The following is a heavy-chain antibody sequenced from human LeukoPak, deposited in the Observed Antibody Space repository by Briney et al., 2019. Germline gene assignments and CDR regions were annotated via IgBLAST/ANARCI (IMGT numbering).Heavy chain of an antibody. V-gene: IGHV3-21*01. CDR3: AELGITMIGGV. J-gene: IGHJ6*04. CDR1: GFTFSSYN. CDR2: ISSSSSYI. D-gene: IGHD3-10*02. Sequence: PGGSLRLSCAASGFTFSSYNMNWVRQAPGKGLEWVSVISSSSSYIYYADSVKGRFTISRDNAKNSLYLQMNCLRAEDTAVYYCAELGITMIGGVWGKGTTVTISS.